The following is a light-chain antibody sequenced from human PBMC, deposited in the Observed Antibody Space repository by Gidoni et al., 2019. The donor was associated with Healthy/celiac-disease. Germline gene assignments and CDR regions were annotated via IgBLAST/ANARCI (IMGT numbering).Light chain of an antibody. CDR2: AAS. Sequence: DVQRTPTPPFLSASVGDRVTITCRASQSISGYLKCYQLKSGKDPELLIYAASTLRHGVPSRFSSSGSGTDFTLTISSLQPDDFATYYCQLNYNSRTFGPXTKVEMK. V-gene: IGKV1-39*01. CDR3: QLNYNSRT. CDR1: QSISGY. J-gene: IGKJ3*01.